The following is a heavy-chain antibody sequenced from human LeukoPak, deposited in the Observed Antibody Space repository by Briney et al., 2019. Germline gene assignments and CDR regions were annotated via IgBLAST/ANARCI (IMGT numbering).Heavy chain of an antibody. Sequence: PGVPLRLSCVASGFSLNRYRVHWVRQARGKGLEWLAYIGSSSTIYYAVSVQGRFTISRDDTKSSVSLQMNSLRAEDTALYSCARDSSEAARPDYFDYWGQGTLVTVSS. D-gene: IGHD6-6*01. V-gene: IGHV3-48*01. CDR3: ARDSSEAARPDYFDY. CDR2: IGSSSTI. J-gene: IGHJ4*02. CDR1: GFSLNRYR.